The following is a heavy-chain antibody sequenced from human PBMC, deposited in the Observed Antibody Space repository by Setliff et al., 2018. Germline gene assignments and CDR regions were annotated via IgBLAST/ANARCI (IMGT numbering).Heavy chain of an antibody. V-gene: IGHV4-61*09. CDR1: GDSISSRRNY. J-gene: IGHJ6*03. CDR2: IYTSWSANSVST. D-gene: IGHD3-3*01. Sequence: PSETLSLTCTVSGDSISSRRNYWGWFRQPAGKELEWIGQIYTSWSANSVSTNYNPSLKSRVTISVDTSKNQFSLKLSSVTAADTAAYYCARMTGFLYTDVWGKGTTVTVSS. CDR3: ARMTGFLYTDV.